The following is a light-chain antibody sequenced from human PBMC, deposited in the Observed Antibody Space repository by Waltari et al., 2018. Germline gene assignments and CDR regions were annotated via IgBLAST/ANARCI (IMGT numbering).Light chain of an antibody. CDR2: WAS. J-gene: IGKJ1*01. CDR1: RSVFYTENHKDY. CDR3: HQHYTTPWT. Sequence: DIAMTQSPDSLAVSLGERATINCKSSRSVFYTENHKDYLTWYQQKPGQPPQLLISWASTRESGVPDRFIGSGSDTDFTLTISSLQAEDVAVYYCHQHYTTPWTFGQGTLVEL. V-gene: IGKV4-1*01.